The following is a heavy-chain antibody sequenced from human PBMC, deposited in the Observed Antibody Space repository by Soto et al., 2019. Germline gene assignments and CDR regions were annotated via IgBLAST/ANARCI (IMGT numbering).Heavy chain of an antibody. Sequence: QTLSLTCAVYGGSFSGYYWSWIRQPPGKGLEWIGEINHSGSTNYNPSLKSRVTISVDTSKNQFSLKLSSVTAADTAVYYCAADSSIAAAGTEYFQHWGQGTLVTVSS. J-gene: IGHJ1*01. D-gene: IGHD6-13*01. V-gene: IGHV4-34*01. CDR2: INHSGST. CDR3: AADSSIAAAGTEYFQH. CDR1: GGSFSGYY.